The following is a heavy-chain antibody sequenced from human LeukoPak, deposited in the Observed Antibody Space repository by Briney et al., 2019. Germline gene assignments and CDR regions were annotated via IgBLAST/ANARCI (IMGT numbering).Heavy chain of an antibody. J-gene: IGHJ4*02. CDR2: INHSGST. CDR1: GWSFSGYY. V-gene: IGHV4-34*01. D-gene: IGHD2-15*01. Sequence: PSETLSLTFAGYGWSFSGYYWSWIRQPPGKGLEWIGEINHSGSTNYNPSLKSRVTISVDTSKNQFSLKLSSVTAADTAVYYCARGGVVVAAIDYWGQGTLVTVSS. CDR3: ARGGVVVAAIDY.